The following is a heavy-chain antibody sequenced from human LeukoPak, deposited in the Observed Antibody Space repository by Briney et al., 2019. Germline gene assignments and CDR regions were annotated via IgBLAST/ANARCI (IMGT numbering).Heavy chain of an antibody. J-gene: IGHJ5*02. CDR2: IYYSGST. CDR1: GGSISSYY. Sequence: PSETLSLTCTVSGGSISSYYWSWIRQPPGKGLEWIGYIYYSGSTNYNPSLKSRVTISVDTSKNQFSLKLSSVTAADMAVYYCARSLTPNWFDPWGQGTLVTVSP. V-gene: IGHV4-59*01. CDR3: ARSLTPNWFDP. D-gene: IGHD2-15*01.